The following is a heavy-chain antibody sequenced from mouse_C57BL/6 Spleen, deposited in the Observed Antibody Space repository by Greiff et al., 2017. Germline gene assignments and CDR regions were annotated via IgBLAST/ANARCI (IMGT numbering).Heavy chain of an antibody. CDR2: INPNNGGT. CDR3: ARWVYYYGSSYGYFDV. V-gene: IGHV1-18*01. J-gene: IGHJ1*03. Sequence: VQLQQSGPELVKPGASVKIPCKASGYTFTDYNMDWVKQSHGKSLEWIGDINPNNGGTIYNQKFKGKATLTVDKSSSTAYMELRRLTSEDTAVYYCARWVYYYGSSYGYFDVWGTGTTVTVSS. D-gene: IGHD1-1*01. CDR1: GYTFTDYN.